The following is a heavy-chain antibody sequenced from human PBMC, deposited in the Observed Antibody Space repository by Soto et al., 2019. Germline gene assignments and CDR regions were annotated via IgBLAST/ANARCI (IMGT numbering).Heavy chain of an antibody. CDR3: TRASSLNFDF. Sequence: GSLRLSCTTSGFTFGDYALSWVRQAPGKGLEWVGFIRRNAYGGTTDYAASVKGRFTISRDDSKSIAYLQMNSLRTEDTALYYCTRASSLNFDFWGQGTLVTVSS. V-gene: IGHV3-49*04. D-gene: IGHD3-10*01. CDR2: IRRNAYGGTT. CDR1: GFTFGDYA. J-gene: IGHJ4*02.